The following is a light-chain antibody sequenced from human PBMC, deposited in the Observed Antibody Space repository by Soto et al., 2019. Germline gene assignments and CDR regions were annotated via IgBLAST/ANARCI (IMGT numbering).Light chain of an antibody. CDR1: SSDVGAYNF. J-gene: IGLJ1*01. CDR3: SSYTTTNTPYV. CDR2: EVT. Sequence: QSALTQPASVSGSPGQSITISCSGTSSDVGAYNFVSWYQVHPGRAPKLLISEVTVRPSGVSHRFSGSKSGNSASLTISGLQAEDEADYYCSSYTTTNTPYVFGSGTKLTVL. V-gene: IGLV2-14*01.